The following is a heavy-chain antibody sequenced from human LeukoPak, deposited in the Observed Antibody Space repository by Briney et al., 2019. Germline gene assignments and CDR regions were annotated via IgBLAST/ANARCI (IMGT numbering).Heavy chain of an antibody. CDR2: ILGGGGAI. D-gene: IGHD3-16*01. J-gene: IGHJ4*02. V-gene: IGHV3-23*01. CDR1: GFNFEDHA. CDR3: ARETGTTNSYRLPLDS. Sequence: TGGSLRLSCEGSGFNFEDHAMNWVRQSPGKGLEWISGILGGGGAIYYADSVKGRFTISRDNSKNTVFLQMTSLRAGDTAVYSCARETGTTNSYRLPLDSWGQGVLVTVSS.